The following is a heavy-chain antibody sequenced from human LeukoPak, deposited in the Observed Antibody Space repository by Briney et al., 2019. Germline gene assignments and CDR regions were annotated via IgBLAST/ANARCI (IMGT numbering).Heavy chain of an antibody. V-gene: IGHV3-48*03. CDR1: RFTFSSYE. CDR2: ISSSGSTI. CDR3: ARIGYDSSGYWDAFDI. D-gene: IGHD3-22*01. J-gene: IGHJ3*02. Sequence: GGSLRLSCAASRFTFSSYEVNWVRQAAGKGLEWVSYISSSGSTIYYADSVKGRFTISRDNAKNSLYLQTNSLRAEDTAVYYCARIGYDSSGYWDAFDIWGQGTMVTVSS.